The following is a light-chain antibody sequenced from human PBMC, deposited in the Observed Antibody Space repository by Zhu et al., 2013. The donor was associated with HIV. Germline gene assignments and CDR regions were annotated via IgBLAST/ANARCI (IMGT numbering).Light chain of an antibody. CDR3: QQYNNWPPEYT. CDR2: GAS. V-gene: IGKV3-15*01. Sequence: EIVLTQSPGTLSLSPGERATLSCRPSQSVSSNLAWYQQKPGQAPRLLIYGASTRATGIPARFSGSESGTEFTLTISSLQSEDFAVYFCQQYNNWPPEYTFGQGTKLEIK. J-gene: IGKJ2*01. CDR1: QSVSSN.